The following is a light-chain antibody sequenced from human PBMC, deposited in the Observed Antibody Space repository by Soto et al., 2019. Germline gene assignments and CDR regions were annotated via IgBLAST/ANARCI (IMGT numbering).Light chain of an antibody. V-gene: IGKV1-5*01. CDR1: QSITTW. CDR3: LQYHSYHT. CDR2: DAS. J-gene: IGKJ2*01. Sequence: DLQMTQSPSTLSASVGDRVSITCRTSQSITTWLAWYQQKPGKAPKVLIYDASSLERGVPSRFSGSGSETEFTLTINSLQPDDFATYYCLQYHSYHTFGQGTKLEMK.